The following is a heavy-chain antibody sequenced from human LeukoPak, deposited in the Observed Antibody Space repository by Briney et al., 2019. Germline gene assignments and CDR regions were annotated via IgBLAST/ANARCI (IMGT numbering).Heavy chain of an antibody. V-gene: IGHV3-48*02. CDR1: GFTFSTYP. J-gene: IGHJ4*02. CDR3: AREIAY. CDR2: ITGTGSTS. Sequence: GGSLRLSCGASGFTFSTYPMNWFRQAPGKGLEWVSYITGTGSTSLYADSVRGRFTISRDNAKGSLFLQMNSLRDEDTAVYFCAREIAYWGQGTLVTVSS.